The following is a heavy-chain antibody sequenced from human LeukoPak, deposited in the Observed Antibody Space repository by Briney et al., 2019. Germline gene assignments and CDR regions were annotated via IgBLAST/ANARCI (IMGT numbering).Heavy chain of an antibody. CDR1: GFTFSSYG. J-gene: IGHJ4*02. Sequence: PGTSLRLSCAASGFTFSSYGMHWVRQAPGKGLEWVAVIWYDGSNKYYADSVKGRFTISRDNSKNTLYLQMNSLRAEDTAVYYCARRGHQGSGWYQDYWGQGTLVTVSS. CDR3: ARRGHQGSGWYQDY. D-gene: IGHD6-19*01. CDR2: IWYDGSNK. V-gene: IGHV3-33*01.